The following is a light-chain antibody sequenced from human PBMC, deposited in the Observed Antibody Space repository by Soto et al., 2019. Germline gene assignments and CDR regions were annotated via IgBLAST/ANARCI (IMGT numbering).Light chain of an antibody. CDR1: QSVTTY. CDR3: QQSYSSPRT. Sequence: DIQMTQSPSSLSASVGDRVTITCRASQSVTTYLNWYQQTPGKAPKLLIYAASSLQSGVPSKFSGSGFGKDFTLTISSLQPEDYATYFCQQSYSSPRTFGQGTKVEIK. V-gene: IGKV1-39*01. CDR2: AAS. J-gene: IGKJ1*01.